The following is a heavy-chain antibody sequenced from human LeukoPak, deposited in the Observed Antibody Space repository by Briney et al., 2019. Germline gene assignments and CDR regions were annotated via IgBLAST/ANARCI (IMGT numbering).Heavy chain of an antibody. D-gene: IGHD3-10*01. CDR1: GFTFSSYG. Sequence: GSLRLSCAASGFTFSSYGMHWVRQAPGKGLEWVAFIRYDGSNKYYADSVKGRFTISRDNSKNTLYLQMNSLRAEDTAVYYCAKDRGYYYGSGSYSDYWGQGTLVTVSS. CDR2: IRYDGSNK. V-gene: IGHV3-30*02. CDR3: AKDRGYYYGSGSYSDY. J-gene: IGHJ4*02.